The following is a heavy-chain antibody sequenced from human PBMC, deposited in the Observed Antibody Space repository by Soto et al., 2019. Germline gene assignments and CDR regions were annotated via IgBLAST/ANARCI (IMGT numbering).Heavy chain of an antibody. J-gene: IGHJ4*02. CDR3: ARVLTRAYFDY. V-gene: IGHV4-59*01. Sequence: PSETHSLTCTVSGGTISSYYWSWIRQPPGKGLEWIGYIYYSGSTNYNPSLKSRVTISVDTSKNQFSLKLSSVTAADTAVYYCARVLTRAYFDYWGQGTLVTVSS. CDR1: GGTISSYY. D-gene: IGHD1-1*01. CDR2: IYYSGST.